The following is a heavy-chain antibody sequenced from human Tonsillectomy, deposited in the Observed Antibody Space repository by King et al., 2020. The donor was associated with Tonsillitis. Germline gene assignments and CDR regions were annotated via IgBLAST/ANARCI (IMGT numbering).Heavy chain of an antibody. Sequence: QLVQSGAEVKKPGSSVKVSCKASGGTFSSYAISWVRQAPGQGLEWMGRIIPILGIANYAQKFQGRVTITADKSTSTAYMELSSLRSEDTAVYYCASLMSAAYYGSGSYDYGGQGTLVTVSS. CDR1: GGTFSSYA. CDR2: IIPILGIA. CDR3: ASLMSAAYYGSGSYDY. J-gene: IGHJ4*02. D-gene: IGHD3-10*01. V-gene: IGHV1-69*09.